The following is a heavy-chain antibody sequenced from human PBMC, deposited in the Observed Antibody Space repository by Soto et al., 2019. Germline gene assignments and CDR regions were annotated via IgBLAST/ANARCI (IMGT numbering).Heavy chain of an antibody. CDR3: ARVYFPGWYYYGSGTKWGYYFDY. CDR2: INHSGST. Sequence: SETLSLTCAVYGGSFSGYYWSWIRQPPGKGLEWIGEINHSGSTNYNPSLKSRVTISVDTSKNQFSLKLSSVTAADTAVYYCARVYFPGWYYYGSGTKWGYYFDYWGQGTLVTVSS. J-gene: IGHJ4*02. D-gene: IGHD3-10*01. CDR1: GGSFSGYY. V-gene: IGHV4-34*01.